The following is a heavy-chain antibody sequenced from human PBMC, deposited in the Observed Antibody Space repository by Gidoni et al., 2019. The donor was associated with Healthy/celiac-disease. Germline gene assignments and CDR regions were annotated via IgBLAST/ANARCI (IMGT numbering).Heavy chain of an antibody. J-gene: IGHJ4*02. CDR2: INWNGGST. D-gene: IGHD4-17*01. CDR1: GFPFDDYG. Sequence: EVQLVESGGGVVRPGGSLRLACAASGFPFDDYGMSWVRQAPGKGLEWVSGINWNGGSTGYADSGKGRFTISRDNAKNSLYLQMNSLRAEDTALYYCARDISHGDYDGGDYWGQGTLVTVSS. V-gene: IGHV3-20*04. CDR3: ARDISHGDYDGGDY.